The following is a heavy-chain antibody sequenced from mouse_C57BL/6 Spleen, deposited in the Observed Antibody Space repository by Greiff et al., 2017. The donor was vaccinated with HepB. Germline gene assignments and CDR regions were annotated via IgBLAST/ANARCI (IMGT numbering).Heavy chain of an antibody. V-gene: IGHV1-22*01. J-gene: IGHJ2*01. CDR2: INPNNGGT. Sequence: EVQLQQSGPELVKPGASVKMSCKASGYTFTDYNMHWVKQSHGKSLEWIGYINPNNGGTSYNQKFKGKATFTVKKSSSTSYMELRSLTSEESAVYYCATNYDGSSYGYFDYWGQGTTLTVSS. CDR1: GYTFTDYN. D-gene: IGHD1-1*01. CDR3: ATNYDGSSYGYFDY.